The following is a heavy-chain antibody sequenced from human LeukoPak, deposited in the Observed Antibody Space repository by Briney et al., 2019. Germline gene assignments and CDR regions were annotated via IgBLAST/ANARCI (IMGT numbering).Heavy chain of an antibody. CDR3: TRRGDYGGNRFDP. D-gene: IGHD4-23*01. V-gene: IGHV3-73*01. CDR2: IRSKANSYAT. CDR1: GFILSGSA. J-gene: IGHJ5*02. Sequence: GGSLRLSCAASGFILSGSAMHWVRQASGKGLEWVGRIRSKANSYATAYAASVKGRFTISRDDSKNTAYLQMNSLKTEDTAEYYCTRRGDYGGNRFDPWGQGTLVTVSS.